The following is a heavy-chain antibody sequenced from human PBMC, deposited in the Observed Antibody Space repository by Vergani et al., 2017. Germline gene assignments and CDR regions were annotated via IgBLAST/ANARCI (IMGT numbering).Heavy chain of an antibody. V-gene: IGHV4-39*01. J-gene: IGHJ6*02. CDR3: ARHDSGHYDASYYGLDV. CDR1: GGCISSSSHF. D-gene: IGHD3-16*01. Sequence: QLQLHKSGPGLVKPSETLSLTCTLSGGCISSSSHFWGWLRQTPGKGLEWIGSIYYTGSAYYNPSLKSRVSISVDASQNQFSLKLSSVTAADSAVYYCARHDSGHYDASYYGLDVWGQGTTVTVSS. CDR2: IYYTGSA.